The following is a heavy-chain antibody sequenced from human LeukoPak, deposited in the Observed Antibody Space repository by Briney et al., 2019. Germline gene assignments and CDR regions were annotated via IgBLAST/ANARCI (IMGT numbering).Heavy chain of an antibody. CDR2: IYYSGST. D-gene: IGHD5-12*01. Sequence: SETLSLTCTVSGGSISSYYWSWIRQPPGKGLEWIGYIYYSGSTNYNPSLKSRVTISVDTSKNQFSLKLSSVTAADTAVYYCARDPTSGYDYYYGMDVWGQGTTVTVSS. CDR3: ARDPTSGYDYYYGMDV. CDR1: GGSISSYY. J-gene: IGHJ6*02. V-gene: IGHV4-59*01.